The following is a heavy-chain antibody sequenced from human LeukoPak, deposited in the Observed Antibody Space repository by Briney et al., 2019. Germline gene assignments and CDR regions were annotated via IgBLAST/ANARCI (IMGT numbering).Heavy chain of an antibody. CDR1: GYTFTSYG. J-gene: IGHJ5*02. D-gene: IGHD3-9*01. Sequence: ASVKVSCKASGYTFTSYGISWVRQAPGQGLEWMGWISAYNGNTNYAQKLQGRVTMTTDTSTSTAYMELRSLRSDDTAVYYCARDRPIDYGILTGYPSGYWFDPWGQGTLVTVSS. CDR3: ARDRPIDYGILTGYPSGYWFDP. CDR2: ISAYNGNT. V-gene: IGHV1-18*01.